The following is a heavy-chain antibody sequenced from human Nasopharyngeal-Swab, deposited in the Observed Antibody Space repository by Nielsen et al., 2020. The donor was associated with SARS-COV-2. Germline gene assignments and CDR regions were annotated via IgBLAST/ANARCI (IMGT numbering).Heavy chain of an antibody. CDR1: GFTFSDYA. CDR2: ISYDGTNK. CDR3: VKDRIVATNLFDY. D-gene: IGHD5-12*01. J-gene: IGHJ4*02. Sequence: GESLKISCAASGFTFSDYAMHWVRQVPDKGLEWVAVISYDGTNKFYPASVKGRFTISRDNFRNTLSLQMNSLRPEDTGVYFCVKDRIVATNLFDYWGQGTLVTVSS. V-gene: IGHV3-30*18.